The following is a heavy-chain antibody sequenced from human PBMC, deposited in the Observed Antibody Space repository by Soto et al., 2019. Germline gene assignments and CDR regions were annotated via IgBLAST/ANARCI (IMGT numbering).Heavy chain of an antibody. Sequence: QVHLQQWGAGLLKASETLSLTCAVYGGSFSGYDWSWIRQPPGKGREWIGEINHSGSTNYNPSLRSRVTISVDTSKKQFSLKLRSVTAADTAVYYCASKHCLSALFGVVTTHFDYWGQGTLVTVSS. CDR3: ASKHCLSALFGVVTTHFDY. J-gene: IGHJ4*02. D-gene: IGHD3-3*01. CDR2: INHSGST. V-gene: IGHV4-34*01. CDR1: GGSFSGYD.